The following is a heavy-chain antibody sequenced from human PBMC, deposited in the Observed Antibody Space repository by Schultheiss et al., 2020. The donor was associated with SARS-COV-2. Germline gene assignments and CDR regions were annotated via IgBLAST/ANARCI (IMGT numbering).Heavy chain of an antibody. CDR1: GFTFSSYD. J-gene: IGHJ4*02. CDR2: ISGSGGST. CDR3: AKDLGYCSSTSCYTIDY. D-gene: IGHD2-2*02. Sequence: GSLKISCAASGFTFSSYDMHWVRQATGKGLEWVSAISGSGGSTYYADSVKGRFTISRDNSKNTLYLQMNSLRAEDTAVYYCAKDLGYCSSTSCYTIDYWGQGTLVTVSS. V-gene: IGHV3-23*01.